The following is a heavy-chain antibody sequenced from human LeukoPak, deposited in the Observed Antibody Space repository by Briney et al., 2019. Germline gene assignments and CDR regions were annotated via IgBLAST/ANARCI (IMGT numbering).Heavy chain of an antibody. D-gene: IGHD3-22*01. V-gene: IGHV3-23*01. J-gene: IGHJ1*01. CDR3: AIMHGYYDGSGYWVQ. Sequence: PGGSLRLSCAASGFIFGSYGMSWVRQAPGRGLEWVSFITPNADRASYADSVKGRFTISRDNPRNTLYMQMNSLRDEDTVVYYCAIMHGYYDGSGYWVQWGQGTLVTVSS. CDR1: GFIFGSYG. CDR2: ITPNADRA.